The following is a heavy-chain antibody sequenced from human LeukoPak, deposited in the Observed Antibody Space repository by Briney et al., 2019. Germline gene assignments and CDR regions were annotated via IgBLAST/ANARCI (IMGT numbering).Heavy chain of an antibody. Sequence: GGSLRHSCAASGFTFSSYRMSLGRQAPRKGLEWVANIKQDGREKYYLDSLKARFNISRDHAKNSLYLQMNSLRAEDTAVYYCAGSYYYGSGSYYTRNYYYGMDVWGKGTTVTVSS. D-gene: IGHD3-10*01. CDR2: IKQDGREK. J-gene: IGHJ6*04. CDR3: AGSYYYGSGSYYTRNYYYGMDV. V-gene: IGHV3-7*03. CDR1: GFTFSSYR.